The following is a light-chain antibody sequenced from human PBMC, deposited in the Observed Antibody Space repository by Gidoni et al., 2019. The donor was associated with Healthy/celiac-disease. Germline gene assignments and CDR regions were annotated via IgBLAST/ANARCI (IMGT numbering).Light chain of an antibody. CDR2: GKN. CDR3: NSRDSSGNHLHV. CDR1: SLRSYY. J-gene: IGLJ1*01. V-gene: IGLV3-19*01. Sequence: SSELTQDPAVSVALGQTVRITCQGDSLRSYYASWDQQKPGQAPVLVLYGKNNRPSGIPDRFSGSSSRNTASLTITGAQAEDEADYYCNSRDSSGNHLHVFGTGTKVTV.